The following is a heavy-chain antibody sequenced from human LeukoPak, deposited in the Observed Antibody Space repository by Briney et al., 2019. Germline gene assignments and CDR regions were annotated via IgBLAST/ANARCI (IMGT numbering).Heavy chain of an antibody. D-gene: IGHD5-18*01. V-gene: IGHV1-2*02. CDR1: GYTFTGYY. CDR3: ARGDVDTAMVTPDY. CDR2: INPNSGGT. Sequence: ASVKVSFKASGYTFTGYYMHWVRQAPGQGLEWMGWINPNSGGTNNEQKFQGRVTVTRDTSISTAYMELSRLRFDDTAVYYCARGDVDTAMVTPDYWGQGTLVTVSS. J-gene: IGHJ4*02.